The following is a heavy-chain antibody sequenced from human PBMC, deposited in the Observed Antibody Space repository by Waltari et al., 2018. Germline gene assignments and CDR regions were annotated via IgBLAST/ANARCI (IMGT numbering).Heavy chain of an antibody. V-gene: IGHV4-34*01. D-gene: IGHD4-17*01. CDR2: INHSGST. CDR1: GGSFSGYY. J-gene: IGHJ6*02. Sequence: QVQLQQWGAGLLKPSETLSLTCAVYGGSFSGYYWSWIRQPPGKGLEWIGGINHSGSTNYNPARRSRVTISVDTSKNQFSRKLSSVTAADTAVYYCAGTPENDYGDYSYYYGMDVWGQGTTVTVSS. CDR3: AGTPENDYGDYSYYYGMDV.